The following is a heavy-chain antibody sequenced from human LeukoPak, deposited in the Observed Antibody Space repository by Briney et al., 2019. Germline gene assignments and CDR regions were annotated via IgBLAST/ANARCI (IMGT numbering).Heavy chain of an antibody. D-gene: IGHD3-10*01. V-gene: IGHV3-21*01. CDR1: GFTFSHYT. J-gene: IGHJ5*02. CDR2: ISSTSSYI. CDR3: ARGAEYDGSGSYYDGNWFDP. Sequence: GGSLRLSCTASGFTFSHYTINWVRQAPGKGLECVSSISSTSSYISYADSVKGRFTISRDNSKNTLYLQMNGLRDEDTAVYYCARGAEYDGSGSYYDGNWFDPWGQGTLVTVSS.